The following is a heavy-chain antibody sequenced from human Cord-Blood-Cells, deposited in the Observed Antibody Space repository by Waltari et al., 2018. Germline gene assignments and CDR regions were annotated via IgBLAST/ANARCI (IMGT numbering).Heavy chain of an antibody. V-gene: IGHV3-30*04. J-gene: IGHJ4*02. CDR3: ARGTSSDY. Sequence: QVQLVESGGGVVQPGRSLRLSCAASGFTFSSYAMNWVRQAPGKGLGWVAVISYDGSNKYYADSVKGRFTISRDNSKNTLYLQMNSLRAEDTAVYYCARGTSSDYWGQGTLVTVSS. CDR1: GFTFSSYA. CDR2: ISYDGSNK.